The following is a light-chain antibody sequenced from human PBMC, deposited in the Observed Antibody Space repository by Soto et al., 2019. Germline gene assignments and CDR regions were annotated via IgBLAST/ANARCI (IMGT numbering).Light chain of an antibody. CDR2: DVS. J-gene: IGLJ2*01. CDR1: NSDVGDYNY. CDR3: TSYSDGSSLVL. V-gene: IGLV2-14*01. Sequence: QSALTQPASVSGSPGQSITISCTGTNSDVGDYNYVSWYQQHPGKAPKLMISDVSNRPSGGSGRFSGSKSGSTASLTISGLHTDDEADYYCTSYSDGSSLVLFGGGTKVTVL.